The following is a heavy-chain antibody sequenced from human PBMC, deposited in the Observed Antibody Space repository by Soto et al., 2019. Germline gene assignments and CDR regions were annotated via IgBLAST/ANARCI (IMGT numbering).Heavy chain of an antibody. CDR3: ARGRDDFSSTSCYYYYVMDV. Sequence: SETLSLTCAVYGGSFSDYYWSWIRQPPGKGLEWIGEINHSGSTNYNPSLKSRVTISVDTSKNQFSLKLSSVTAADTAVYYCARGRDDFSSTSCYYYYVMDVWGQGTTVTVSS. J-gene: IGHJ6*02. CDR2: INHSGST. D-gene: IGHD2-2*01. V-gene: IGHV4-34*01. CDR1: GGSFSDYY.